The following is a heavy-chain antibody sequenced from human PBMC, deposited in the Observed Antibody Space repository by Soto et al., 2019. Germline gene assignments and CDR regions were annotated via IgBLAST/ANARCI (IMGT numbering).Heavy chain of an antibody. CDR1: GYTFTSYG. D-gene: IGHD3-9*01. V-gene: IGHV1-18*01. J-gene: IGHJ6*02. CDR2: ISAYNGNT. CDR3: ARVARYFDWPSLLKPYGMDV. Sequence: QVQLVQSGAEVKKPGASVKVSCKASGYTFTSYGISWVRQAPGQGLEWMGWISAYNGNTNYAQKLQGRVTMTTDTSTSTAYMELRSLRSDDTAVYYCARVARYFDWPSLLKPYGMDVWGQGTTVTVSS.